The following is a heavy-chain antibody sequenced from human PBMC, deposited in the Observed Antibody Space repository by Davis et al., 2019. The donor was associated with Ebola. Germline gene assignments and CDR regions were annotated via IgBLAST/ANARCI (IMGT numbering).Heavy chain of an antibody. CDR1: GFTFSSYA. Sequence: GESLKISCSASGFTFSSYAMYWVRQAPGKGLEYVSSISSTGGNIYYADSVKGRFTISRDNSKNTLYLQMNSLRAEDTAVYYCARKTESDYWGQGTLVTVSS. J-gene: IGHJ4*02. V-gene: IGHV3-64*04. D-gene: IGHD3-10*01. CDR3: ARKTESDY. CDR2: ISSTGGNI.